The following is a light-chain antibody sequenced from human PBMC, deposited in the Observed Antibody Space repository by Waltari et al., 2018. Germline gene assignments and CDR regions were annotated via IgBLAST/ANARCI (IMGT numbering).Light chain of an antibody. J-gene: IGLJ2*01. Sequence: QSVLTQPPSASGTPGQRVTISCSGSSSSIGSKTVNWYQQLPGMAPKLLIYSNNQRPPGVPDRFSGSKSGTSASLAISGLQSEDDADYYCAAWDDSLKGVFGGGTKLTVL. CDR2: SNN. CDR1: SSSIGSKT. CDR3: AAWDDSLKGV. V-gene: IGLV1-44*01.